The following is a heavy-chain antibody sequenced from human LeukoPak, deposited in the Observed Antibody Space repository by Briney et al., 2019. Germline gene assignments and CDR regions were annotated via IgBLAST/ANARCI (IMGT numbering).Heavy chain of an antibody. J-gene: IGHJ5*01. CDR3: ARVKDTSGWYEAVLDS. CDR2: ISYSGRT. CDR1: GGSISSYY. V-gene: IGHV4-59*01. D-gene: IGHD6-19*01. Sequence: PSETLSLTCTISGGSISSYYWSWIRQPPGKGLEWIGYISYSGRTDYNPSLKSRVTISVDTSKNQFSLRLSSVTAADTAVYYCARVKDTSGWYEAVLDSWGQGTLVIVSS.